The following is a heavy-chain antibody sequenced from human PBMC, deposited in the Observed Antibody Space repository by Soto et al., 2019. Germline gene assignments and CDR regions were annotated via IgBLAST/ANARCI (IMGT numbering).Heavy chain of an antibody. Sequence: QVHLEQSGAEVRKPGASVNVSCKTSGYTFKSYALHWVRQAPGHSLEWMGWINPGSGQRKYSQRMQGRVPLTTDTPANTAYMELSGLISADATGYSCAPEAGYNVATWFDPWGQGTIVTVSS. V-gene: IGHV1-3*01. CDR3: APEAGYNVATWFDP. CDR1: GYTFKSYA. D-gene: IGHD6-25*01. J-gene: IGHJ5*02. CDR2: INPGSGQR.